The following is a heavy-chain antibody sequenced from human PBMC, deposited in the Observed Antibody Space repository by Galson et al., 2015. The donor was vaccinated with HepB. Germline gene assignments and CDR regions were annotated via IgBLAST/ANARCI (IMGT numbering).Heavy chain of an antibody. CDR3: VVLRGYDLIPLDY. CDR2: ISSGCTTT. V-gene: IGHV3-48*04. J-gene: IGHJ4*02. CDR1: RFIFSNYC. Sequence: SLRLSCAASRFIFSNYCMNWVRLAPGKGLEWVSYISSGCTTTYYADSVRGRFTISRDNAKNSLYLQMNSLRAEDTAAYYCVVLRGYDLIPLDYWGQGTLVTVSS. D-gene: IGHD5-12*01.